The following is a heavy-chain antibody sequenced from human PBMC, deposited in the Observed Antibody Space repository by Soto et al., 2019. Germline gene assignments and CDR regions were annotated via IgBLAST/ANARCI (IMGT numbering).Heavy chain of an antibody. J-gene: IGHJ4*02. D-gene: IGHD4-17*01. CDR2: IWYDGTQK. CDR1: GFTFNTYS. Sequence: GGSLRLSCEASGFTFNTYSMHWVRQPPGKGLEWLAAIWYDGTQKYYADSVKGRFIISRDDSKKTLYLEMNSLRAEDTAVYYCARAGGTTVTGLWHFDSWGQGTLVTVSS. V-gene: IGHV3-33*01. CDR3: ARAGGTTVTGLWHFDS.